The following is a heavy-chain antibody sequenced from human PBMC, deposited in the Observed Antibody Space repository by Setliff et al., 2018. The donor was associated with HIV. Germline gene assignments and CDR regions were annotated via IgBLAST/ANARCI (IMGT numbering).Heavy chain of an antibody. Sequence: SETLSLTCTVSGGSISGYYWSWIRQPAGKGLEWIGRIYPSGSTSYNPSLQSRVVMSVDTSKNQFSLRLTSVTAADTAVYFCARVSKGDYGGNFDSWGQGTLVTVSS. V-gene: IGHV4-4*07. CDR3: ARVSKGDYGGNFDS. CDR2: IYPSGST. J-gene: IGHJ4*02. CDR1: GGSISGYY. D-gene: IGHD4-17*01.